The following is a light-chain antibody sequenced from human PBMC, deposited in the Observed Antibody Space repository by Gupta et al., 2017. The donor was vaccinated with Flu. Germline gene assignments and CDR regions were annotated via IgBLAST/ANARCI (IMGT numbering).Light chain of an antibody. CDR1: SSDVGGYNY. V-gene: IGLV2-8*01. Sequence: SVTISCTGSSSDVGGYNYVAWYQQYPGKAHKLMIYEVSKRPSGVPDRFSGSKSGNTASLTVSGLQAEEEADYYGSSGAGDRQLLFGGGTKLTVV. CDR2: EVS. J-gene: IGLJ3*02. CDR3: SSGAGDRQLL.